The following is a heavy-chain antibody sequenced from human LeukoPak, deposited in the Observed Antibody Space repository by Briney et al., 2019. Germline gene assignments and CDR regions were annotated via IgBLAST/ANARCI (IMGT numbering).Heavy chain of an antibody. Sequence: PSETLSLTCTVSLDSTTSNFWSWVRQPPGKGLEWIGKIHRSGSPNYNPSLQSRVTISIDSSRNQIVLELSSVTAPDTAVYYCAREILGGFNPGAYWGQGILVTVSS. J-gene: IGHJ4*02. CDR3: AREILGGFNPGAY. CDR2: IHRSGSP. D-gene: IGHD1-14*01. V-gene: IGHV4-59*12. CDR1: LDSTTSNF.